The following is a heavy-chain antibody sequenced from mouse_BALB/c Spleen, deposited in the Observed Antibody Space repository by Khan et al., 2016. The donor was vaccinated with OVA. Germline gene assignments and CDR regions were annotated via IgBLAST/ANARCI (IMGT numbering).Heavy chain of an antibody. CDR1: EFTFSSYS. J-gene: IGHJ3*01. V-gene: IGHV5-6*01. D-gene: IGHD4-1*01. CDR2: ISSGGDYT. CDR3: AYHLTGSFAY. Sequence: EVELVESGGDLVKPGGSLKLSCAASEFTFSSYSMSWVRHTPNKRLEWVASISSGGDYTYYPDSVKGRFTISRDNAKNTLYLQMSDLKSEDTAMYYCAYHLTGSFAYWGQGTMVTVSA.